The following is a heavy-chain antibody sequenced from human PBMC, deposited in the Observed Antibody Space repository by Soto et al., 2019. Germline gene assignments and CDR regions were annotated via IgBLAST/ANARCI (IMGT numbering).Heavy chain of an antibody. V-gene: IGHV2-5*02. CDR3: AHVDTVRTVDY. CDR2: IYWDDDK. Sequence: QITLKESGPTLVKPTQTLTLTCTFAGFSLSTSGVGVGWIRQPPGKALEWLALIYWDDDKRYSPSLKSRLTITKDHSKNQVVLTMTNMDPVDTATYYCAHVDTVRTVDYWGQGTLVTVSS. J-gene: IGHJ4*02. D-gene: IGHD5-18*01. CDR1: GFSLSTSGVG.